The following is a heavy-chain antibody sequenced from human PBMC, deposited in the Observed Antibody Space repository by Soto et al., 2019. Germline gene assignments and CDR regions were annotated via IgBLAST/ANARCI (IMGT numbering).Heavy chain of an antibody. CDR2: ISDSGDST. CDR3: AKSSTIAALKPVDF. J-gene: IGHJ4*02. D-gene: IGHD6-13*01. CDR1: GFTFSSYA. Sequence: GGSLRLSCTASGFTFSSYAMTWVRQAPGKGLEWVSVISDSGDSTNYEDSVQGRFIISRDNSKNILYLQMNSLRAEDTAVYYCAKSSTIAALKPVDFWGQGALVTVSS. V-gene: IGHV3-23*01.